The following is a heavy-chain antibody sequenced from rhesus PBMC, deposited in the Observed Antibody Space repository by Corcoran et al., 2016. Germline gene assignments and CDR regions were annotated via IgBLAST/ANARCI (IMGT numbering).Heavy chain of an antibody. CDR3: ARTGREYCSGISCYPLDY. V-gene: IGHV4-165*02. D-gene: IGHD2-27*01. J-gene: IGHJ4*01. Sequence: QVQLQESGPGLVKPSETLSLTCAVSGGSISGYYWTWIRQPPGKGLEWIGYIGSSSGNTYYNPSLKSRVTFSTDTSKNHFSLKLNSVTAADTAVYYCARTGREYCSGISCYPLDYWGQGILVTVSS. CDR1: GGSISGYY. CDR2: IGSSSGNT.